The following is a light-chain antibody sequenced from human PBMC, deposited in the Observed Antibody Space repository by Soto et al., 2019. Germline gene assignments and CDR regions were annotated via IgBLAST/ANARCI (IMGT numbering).Light chain of an antibody. CDR3: QQYGSSLMYT. CDR1: QSVTSSY. CDR2: ETS. V-gene: IGKV3-20*01. Sequence: EIVLTQSPGTLSLSPGERATLSCRASQSVTSSYLAWYQQKPGQAPRLLIYETSNRATGIPDRFSGSGSGADFTLTISRLEPEDFEVYYCQQYGSSLMYTFGQGTNLEIK. J-gene: IGKJ2*01.